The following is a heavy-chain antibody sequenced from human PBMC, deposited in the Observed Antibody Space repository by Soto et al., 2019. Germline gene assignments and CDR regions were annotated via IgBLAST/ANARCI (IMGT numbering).Heavy chain of an antibody. CDR2: IRSKANSYAT. V-gene: IGHV3-73*01. CDR1: GFTFSGSA. Sequence: GGSLRLSCAASGFTFSGSAMHWVRQASGKGLEWVGRIRSKANSYATAYAASVKGRFTISRDDSKNTAYLQMNSLKTEDTAVYYCTSVSGYDLWSFDYWGQGTLVIVSS. J-gene: IGHJ4*02. D-gene: IGHD5-12*01. CDR3: TSVSGYDLWSFDY.